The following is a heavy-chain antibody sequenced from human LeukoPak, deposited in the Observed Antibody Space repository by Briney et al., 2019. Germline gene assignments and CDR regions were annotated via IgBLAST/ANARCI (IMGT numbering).Heavy chain of an antibody. Sequence: SETLSLTCTVSGGSISSGGYYWSWIRQHPGKGLEWIGYIYYSGSTYYNPSPKSRVTISVDTSKNQFSLKLSSVTAADTAVYYCARGYEWPFDYWGQGTLVTVSS. CDR3: ARGYEWPFDY. CDR1: GGSISSGGYY. V-gene: IGHV4-31*03. D-gene: IGHD3-3*01. J-gene: IGHJ4*02. CDR2: IYYSGST.